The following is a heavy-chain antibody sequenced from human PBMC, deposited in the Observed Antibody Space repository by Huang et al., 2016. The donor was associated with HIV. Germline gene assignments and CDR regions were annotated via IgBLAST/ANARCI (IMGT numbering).Heavy chain of an antibody. Sequence: EVQLVESGGGVVQPGRCLRLSCAVSGFRFEDYAMHWVRQVSGKGLWWVSGSNWNGGSLAYVDSVKGRFTISRDNAKNSLYLQMNNLRAEDTALYYCAKDLSNNWYGWGADYWGQGILVTVSS. CDR2: SNWNGGSL. J-gene: IGHJ4*02. D-gene: IGHD1-20*01. V-gene: IGHV3-9*01. CDR1: GFRFEDYA. CDR3: AKDLSNNWYGWGADY.